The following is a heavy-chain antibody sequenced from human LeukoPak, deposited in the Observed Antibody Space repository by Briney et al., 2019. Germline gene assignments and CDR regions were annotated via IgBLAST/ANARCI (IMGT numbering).Heavy chain of an antibody. Sequence: GGSLRLSCAASGLTFSSYWMHWVRRAPGKGLEWVSRIKTDGSSTNYADSVKGRFTISRDNAQNSLYLQMNSLRAEDTAVYYCARDFGTHTYYYDSSAFDLWGQGTMVTVSS. J-gene: IGHJ3*01. CDR3: ARDFGTHTYYYDSSAFDL. CDR1: GLTFSSYW. D-gene: IGHD3-22*01. V-gene: IGHV3-74*01. CDR2: IKTDGSST.